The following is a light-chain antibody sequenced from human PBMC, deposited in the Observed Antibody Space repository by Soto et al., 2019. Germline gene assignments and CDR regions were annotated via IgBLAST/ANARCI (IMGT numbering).Light chain of an antibody. J-gene: IGLJ2*01. CDR1: SGHSSYA. V-gene: IGLV4-69*01. CDR2: LNSDGSH. Sequence: QLVLTQSPSASASLGASVKLTCTLSSGHSSYAIAWHQQQPEKGPRYLMKLNSDGSHSKGDGIPDRFSGSSSGAERYLTISSLQSEDEADYYCQTGGTGIVVFGGGTKRTVL. CDR3: QTGGTGIVV.